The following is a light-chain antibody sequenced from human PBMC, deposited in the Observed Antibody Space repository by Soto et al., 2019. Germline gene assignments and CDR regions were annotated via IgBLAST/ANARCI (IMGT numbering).Light chain of an antibody. V-gene: IGKV2-28*01. J-gene: IGKJ2*01. CDR3: MQALQTSYT. CDR2: LGS. CDR1: QSLLHSNGYKY. Sequence: DLVMTQSPLSLPVTPGEPASISCRSSQSLLHSNGYKYLDWYLQKPGQSPQLLIYLGSNRASGVPDRFSGSGSGTDFTLKISRVEAEDVGVYYCMQALQTSYTFGQGTKLEIK.